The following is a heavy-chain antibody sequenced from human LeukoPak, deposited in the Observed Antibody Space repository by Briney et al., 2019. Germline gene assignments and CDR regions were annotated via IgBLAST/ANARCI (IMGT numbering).Heavy chain of an antibody. CDR3: AKGPVRGNYRYGYFDY. Sequence: PGGSLRLSCAASGFTFDHYAMHWVRQAPGKGLEWVSLISWDGGSTYYADSVKGRFTISRDNSKNSLYLQMNSLRAEDTALYYCAKGPVRGNYRYGYFDYWGQGTLVTISS. D-gene: IGHD3-16*02. J-gene: IGHJ4*02. CDR1: GFTFDHYA. CDR2: ISWDGGST. V-gene: IGHV3-43D*03.